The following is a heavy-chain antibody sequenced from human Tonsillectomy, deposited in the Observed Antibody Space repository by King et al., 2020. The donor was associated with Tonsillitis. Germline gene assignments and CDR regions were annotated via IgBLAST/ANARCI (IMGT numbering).Heavy chain of an antibody. CDR1: GYTFTTCY. J-gene: IGHJ3*02. CDR3: ARDYYDSNGGAFDI. Sequence: VQLVESGAEVKKPGASVKVSCKASGYTFTTCYMHWVRQAPGQGPEWMGWINPNSGGTNYAQKFQGRVTMTRDTSLSTAYMELGRLRSDDTAVYYCARDYYDSNGGAFDIWGQGTMVTVSS. CDR2: INPNSGGT. V-gene: IGHV1-2*02. D-gene: IGHD3-22*01.